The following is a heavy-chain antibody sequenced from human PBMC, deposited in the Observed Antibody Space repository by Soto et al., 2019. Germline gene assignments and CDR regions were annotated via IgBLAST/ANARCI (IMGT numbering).Heavy chain of an antibody. CDR1: GGSISSSSYY. V-gene: IGHV4-39*01. Sequence: SETLSLTCTVSGGSISSSSYYWGWIRQPPGKGLEWIGSIYYSGSTYYNPSLKSRVTISVDTSKNQFSLKLSSVTAADTAVYYCARHRSDFWSGYNLSWFDPWVQGTLVTVSS. CDR2: IYYSGST. J-gene: IGHJ5*02. CDR3: ARHRSDFWSGYNLSWFDP. D-gene: IGHD3-3*01.